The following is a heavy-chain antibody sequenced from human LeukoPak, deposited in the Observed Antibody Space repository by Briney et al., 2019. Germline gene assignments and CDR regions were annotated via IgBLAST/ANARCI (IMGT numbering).Heavy chain of an antibody. CDR1: GDSVSSNSAA. Sequence: SQTLSLTCAISGDSVSSNSAAWNWIRQSPSRGLEWLGRTYYRSKWYNDYAVSVKSRITINPDTSKNQFSLQLNSVTPEDTAVYYCARALITIFGVVIDFDYWGQGTLVTVSS. V-gene: IGHV6-1*01. CDR3: ARALITIFGVVIDFDY. J-gene: IGHJ4*02. CDR2: TYYRSKWYN. D-gene: IGHD3-3*01.